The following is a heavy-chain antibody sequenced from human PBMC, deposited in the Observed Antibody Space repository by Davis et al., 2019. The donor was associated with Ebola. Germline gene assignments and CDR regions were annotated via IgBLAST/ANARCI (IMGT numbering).Heavy chain of an antibody. D-gene: IGHD6-19*01. CDR2: IRSKANSYAT. CDR1: GFTFSGSA. Sequence: ESLKISCAASGFTFSGSAMHWVRQASGKGLEWVGRIRSKANSYATAYAASVKGRFTISRDDSKNTAYLQMNSLKTEDTAVYYCTIAVAGDDYWGQGTLVTVSS. CDR3: TIAVAGDDY. J-gene: IGHJ4*02. V-gene: IGHV3-73*01.